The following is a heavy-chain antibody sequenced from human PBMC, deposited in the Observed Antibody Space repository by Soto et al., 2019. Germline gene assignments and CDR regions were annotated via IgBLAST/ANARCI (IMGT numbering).Heavy chain of an antibody. CDR2: TYYRSKWYN. CDR3: ARMRFDRTGTQSMNDY. Sequence: PSQTLSLTCAISGDSVSSNSGAWNWIRQSPSRGLEWLGRTYYRSKWYNDYAVSVKSRITINPDTTKNQFSLQLNSVTPEDTAVYYCARMRFDRTGTQSMNDYWGQGTLVTVSS. D-gene: IGHD1-7*01. J-gene: IGHJ4*02. V-gene: IGHV6-1*01. CDR1: GDSVSSNSGA.